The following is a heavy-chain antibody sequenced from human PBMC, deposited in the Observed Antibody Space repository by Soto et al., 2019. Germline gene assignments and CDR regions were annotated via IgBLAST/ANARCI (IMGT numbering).Heavy chain of an antibody. J-gene: IGHJ6*02. D-gene: IGHD5-18*01. V-gene: IGHV1-69*06. Sequence: SVKVACKASGCPFNSYAISWVRQAPGQGLEWMGGIIPIFGTANYAQKFQGRVTITADKSTSTAYMELSSLRSEDTAVYYCARWSVDTAMAEYYYYYGMDVWGQRTTVTVSS. CDR1: GCPFNSYA. CDR2: IIPIFGTA. CDR3: ARWSVDTAMAEYYYYYGMDV.